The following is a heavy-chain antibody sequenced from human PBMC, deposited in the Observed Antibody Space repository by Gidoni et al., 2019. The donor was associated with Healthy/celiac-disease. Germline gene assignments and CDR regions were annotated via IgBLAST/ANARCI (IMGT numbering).Heavy chain of an antibody. CDR1: GFTFDDYA. Sequence: EVQLVESGGGLVQPGRSLRLSCAASGFTFDDYAMHWVRQAPGKGLEWVSGISWNSGSIGYADSVKGRFTISRDNAKNSLYLQMNSLRAEDTALYYCAKDISMDGWLQQTAFDIWGQGTMVTVSS. CDR3: AKDISMDGWLQQTAFDI. CDR2: ISWNSGSI. V-gene: IGHV3-9*01. D-gene: IGHD5-12*01. J-gene: IGHJ3*02.